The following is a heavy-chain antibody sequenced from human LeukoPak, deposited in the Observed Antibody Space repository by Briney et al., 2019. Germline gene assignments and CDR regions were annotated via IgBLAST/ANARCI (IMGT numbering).Heavy chain of an antibody. V-gene: IGHV3-66*02. CDR3: ASRSPSRTYDFWSGYYLHDAFDI. J-gene: IGHJ3*02. D-gene: IGHD3-3*01. CDR1: GFPVSSNY. Sequence: PGGPLRLPCAASGFPVSSNYMSWVRQAPGKGLGWVSVFYSGGSTYYVDSVKGRFTISRDNSKNTLYLQMNGMRAEDTAVYYCASRSPSRTYDFWSGYYLHDAFDIWGQGTMVTVSS. CDR2: FYSGGST.